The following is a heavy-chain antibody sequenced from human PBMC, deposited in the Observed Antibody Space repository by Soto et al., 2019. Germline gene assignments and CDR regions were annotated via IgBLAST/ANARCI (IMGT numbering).Heavy chain of an antibody. D-gene: IGHD3-10*01. CDR2: ISTAHSDI. V-gene: IGHV1-18*01. CDR3: ARDLPYIREF. J-gene: IGHJ4*02. CDR1: GYTFTSYG. Sequence: VKVSCKASGYTFTSYGISWVRQAPGQGLEWMGWISTAHSDIGYAQKFQGRVTMTTDTSTSTAFMEMRSLTSDDTAVYYCARDLPYIREFWGQGTQVTVPS.